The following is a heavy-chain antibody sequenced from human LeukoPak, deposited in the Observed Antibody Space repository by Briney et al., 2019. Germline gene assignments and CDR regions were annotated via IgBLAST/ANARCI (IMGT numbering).Heavy chain of an antibody. J-gene: IGHJ4*02. D-gene: IGHD3-10*01. CDR1: GYSISSGYY. CDR2: IYHSGST. V-gene: IGHV4-38-2*02. CDR3: AKDRGMIWGPHDY. Sequence: PSETLSLTCTVSGYSISSGYYWGWIRQPPGKGLEWIGSIYHSGSTYYNPSLKSRVTISVDTSKNQFSLKLSSVTAADTAVYHCAKDRGMIWGPHDYWGQGTLVTVSS.